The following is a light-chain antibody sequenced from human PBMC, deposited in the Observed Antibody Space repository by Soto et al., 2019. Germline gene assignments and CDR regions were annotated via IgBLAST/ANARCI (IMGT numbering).Light chain of an antibody. CDR2: AAS. J-gene: IGKJ4*01. Sequence: DIQMTQSPSAMSASVGDRVTITCRASQGISHFLAWFQQEPGKVPKRLIYAASSLQSGVPSRFSGSGSGTEFTLTISSLQPEDSATYYCLQHNSYPLTFGGGTKVEIK. CDR3: LQHNSYPLT. CDR1: QGISHF. V-gene: IGKV1-17*03.